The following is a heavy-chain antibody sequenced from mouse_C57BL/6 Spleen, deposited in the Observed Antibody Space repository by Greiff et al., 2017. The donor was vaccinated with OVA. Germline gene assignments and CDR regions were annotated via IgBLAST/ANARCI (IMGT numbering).Heavy chain of an antibody. CDR3: ARRRNHYYGSSYGYFDV. CDR2: IYPGDGDT. J-gene: IGHJ1*03. Sequence: VQLVESGPELVKPGASVKISCKASGYAFSSSWMNWVKQRPGKGLEWIGRIYPGDGDTNYNGKFKGKATLTADKSSSTAYMQLSSLTSEDSAVYFCARRRNHYYGSSYGYFDVWGTGATVTVSS. CDR1: GYAFSSSW. D-gene: IGHD1-1*01. V-gene: IGHV1-82*01.